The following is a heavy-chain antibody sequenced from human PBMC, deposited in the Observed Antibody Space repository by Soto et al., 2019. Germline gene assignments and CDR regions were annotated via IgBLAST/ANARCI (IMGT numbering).Heavy chain of an antibody. V-gene: IGHV1-69*13. Sequence: GASVKVSCKASGGTFSSNAISWVRQAPGQGLEWMGGIIPIFGTANYAQKFQGRVTITADESTSTAYMELSSLRSEDTAVYYCARAEIAAAGRGGFDPWGQGTLVTVSS. CDR2: IIPIFGTA. J-gene: IGHJ5*02. CDR3: ARAEIAAAGRGGFDP. CDR1: GGTFSSNA. D-gene: IGHD6-13*01.